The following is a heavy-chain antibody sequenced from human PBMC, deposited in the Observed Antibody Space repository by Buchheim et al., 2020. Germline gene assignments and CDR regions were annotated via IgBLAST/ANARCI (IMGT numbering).Heavy chain of an antibody. CDR2: ISGSGFRT. J-gene: IGHJ4*02. Sequence: EVQLLESGGGLVQPGGSLRLSCAASGFTFTNYAMSWVRQAPGKGLEWVSGISGSGFRTYYADPVKGRFTISRDNSKNTYLQMNSLRAEDTAIYYCAKDILGMWYYFDYWGQGAL. CDR1: GFTFTNYA. CDR3: AKDILGMWYYFDY. V-gene: IGHV3-23*01. D-gene: IGHD2-21*01.